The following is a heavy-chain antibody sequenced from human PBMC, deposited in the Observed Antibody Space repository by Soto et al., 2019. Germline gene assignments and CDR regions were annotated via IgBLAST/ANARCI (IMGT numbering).Heavy chain of an antibody. V-gene: IGHV4-31*03. Sequence: SETLSLTCTVSGGSISSGGYYWSWIRQHPGKGLEWIGYIYYSVSTYYNPSLNSRVTISVDTSKNQFSLKLISVTAADTAVYYCAREFEDSSDLDYGDYVGEGVFDYWGQGTLVTVSS. CDR3: AREFEDSSDLDYGDYVGEGVFDY. J-gene: IGHJ4*02. CDR2: IYYSVST. D-gene: IGHD4-17*01. CDR1: GGSISSGGYY.